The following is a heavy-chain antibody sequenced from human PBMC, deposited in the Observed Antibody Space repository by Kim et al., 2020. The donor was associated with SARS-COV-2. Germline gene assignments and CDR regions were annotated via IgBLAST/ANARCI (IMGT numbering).Heavy chain of an antibody. Sequence: ASVKVSCKASGYTFTSYAMNWVRQAPGQGLEWMGWINTNTGNPTYAQGFTGRFVFSLDTSVSTAYLQISSLKAEDTAVYYCARGIGWRWLRRGITGTTPFDYWGQGTLVTVSS. CDR2: INTNTGNP. CDR3: ARGIGWRWLRRGITGTTPFDY. V-gene: IGHV7-4-1*02. J-gene: IGHJ4*02. CDR1: GYTFTSYA. D-gene: IGHD1-20*01.